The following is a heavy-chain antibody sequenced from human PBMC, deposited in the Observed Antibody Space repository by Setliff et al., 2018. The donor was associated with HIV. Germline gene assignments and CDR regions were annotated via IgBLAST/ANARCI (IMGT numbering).Heavy chain of an antibody. D-gene: IGHD6-19*01. Sequence: HPGGSLRLSCSASGFTFSSYVMHWVRQAPGKGLEYVSAISSKGGSTYYADSVKGRFTISRDNSKNTLYLQMSSLRSEDTAVYYCAKDIPGPAINSGRIKNWFDPWGEGTLVTVSS. J-gene: IGHJ5*02. CDR1: GFTFSSYV. CDR3: AKDIPGPAINSGRIKNWFDP. CDR2: ISSKGGST. V-gene: IGHV3-64D*09.